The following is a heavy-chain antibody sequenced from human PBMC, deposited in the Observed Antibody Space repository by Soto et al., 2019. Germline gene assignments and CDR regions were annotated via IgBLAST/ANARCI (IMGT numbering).Heavy chain of an antibody. Sequence: QVQLVQSGAEVKKPGASVKVSCKASGYTFTSYGISWVRQAPGQGLEWMGWISAYNGNINYAQKLQGRVTMTTDTSTSTAYMELRSLRSDDTAVYYCARVMEYCISTSCYYYYYGMDVWGQGTTVTVSS. D-gene: IGHD2-2*01. V-gene: IGHV1-18*01. J-gene: IGHJ6*02. CDR1: GYTFTSYG. CDR3: ARVMEYCISTSCYYYYYGMDV. CDR2: ISAYNGNI.